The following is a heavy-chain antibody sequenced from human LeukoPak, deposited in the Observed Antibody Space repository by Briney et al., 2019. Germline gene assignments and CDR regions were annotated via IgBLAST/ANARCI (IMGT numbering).Heavy chain of an antibody. CDR1: GFTFSSYA. D-gene: IGHD2-2*01. CDR2: ISGSGGST. CDR3: AKDIVVVPAAIGGLSAFDI. J-gene: IGHJ3*02. Sequence: QPGGSLRLSCAASGFTFSSYAMSWVRQAPGKGLEWVSAISGSGGSTYYADSVKGRFTISRDNSKNTLYLQMNSLRAEDTAVYYCAKDIVVVPAAIGGLSAFDIWGQGTMVTVSS. V-gene: IGHV3-23*01.